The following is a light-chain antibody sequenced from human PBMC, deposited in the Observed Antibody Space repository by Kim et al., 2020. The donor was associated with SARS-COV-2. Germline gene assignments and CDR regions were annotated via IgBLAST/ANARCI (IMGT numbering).Light chain of an antibody. J-gene: IGKJ1*01. CDR3: QQYGSSTWT. CDR2: GAS. CDR1: QSVSSSY. Sequence: EIVLTQSPGTLSLSPGERATLSCRASQSVSSSYLAWYQQKPGQAPRLLIYGASNRATGIPDRFSGIGSGTDFTLTISRLEPEDFAVYYCQQYGSSTWTFGQGTKVDIK. V-gene: IGKV3-20*01.